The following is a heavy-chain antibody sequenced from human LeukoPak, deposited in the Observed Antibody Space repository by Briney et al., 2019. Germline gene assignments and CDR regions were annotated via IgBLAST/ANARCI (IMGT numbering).Heavy chain of an antibody. V-gene: IGHV4-39*01. Sequence: PSETLSLTCTVSGGSISSSSYYWGWIRQPPGKGLEWIGSIYYSGSTYYNPSLKSRVTISVDTSKNQFSLKLSSVTAADTAVYYCARPSSYSNSSAVDYWGQGTLVTVSS. CDR2: IYYSGST. J-gene: IGHJ4*02. D-gene: IGHD6-6*01. CDR1: GGSISSSSYY. CDR3: ARPSSYSNSSAVDY.